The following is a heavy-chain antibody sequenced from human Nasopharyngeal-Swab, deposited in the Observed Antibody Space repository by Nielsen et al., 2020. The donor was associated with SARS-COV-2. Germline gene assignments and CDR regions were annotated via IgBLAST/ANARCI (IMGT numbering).Heavy chain of an antibody. CDR1: GFTFSSYS. CDR3: ATSGGYSSTSEFDY. J-gene: IGHJ4*02. Sequence: GGSLRLSCAASGFTFSSYSMNWVRQAPGKGLEWVSSISSSSSYRYYADSVKGRFTVSRDNAKNSLYLQMNSLRAEDTAVYYCATSGGYSSTSEFDYWGQGTLVIVSS. D-gene: IGHD6-13*01. CDR2: ISSSSSYR. V-gene: IGHV3-21*01.